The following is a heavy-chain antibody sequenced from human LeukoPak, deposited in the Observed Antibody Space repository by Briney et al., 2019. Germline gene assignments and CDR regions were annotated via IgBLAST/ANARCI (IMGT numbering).Heavy chain of an antibody. CDR1: GYTFTGYY. CDR3: ARESAYGSGSSGAFDI. Sequence: WASVKVSCMASGYTFTGYYMHWVRQAPGQGLEWMGWINPNSGGTNYAQKFQGRVTMTRDTSISTAYMELSGLRSDDTAVYYCARESAYGSGSSGAFDIWGQGTMVTVSS. V-gene: IGHV1-2*02. CDR2: INPNSGGT. D-gene: IGHD3-10*01. J-gene: IGHJ3*02.